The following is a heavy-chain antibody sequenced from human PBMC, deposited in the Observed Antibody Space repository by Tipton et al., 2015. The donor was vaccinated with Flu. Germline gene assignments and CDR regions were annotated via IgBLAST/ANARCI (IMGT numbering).Heavy chain of an antibody. CDR3: ARTGTTGYYYYYMDV. Sequence: SLRLSCVASGFTFTGFGMNWVRQAPGKGLEWVSYIDSSSSTIYYADSVKGRFTISRDNAKNSLSLQMNSLRAEDTAVYYCARTGTTGYYYYYMDVWGKGTTVTVSS. CDR1: GFTFTGFG. J-gene: IGHJ6*03. V-gene: IGHV3-48*01. CDR2: IDSSSSTI. D-gene: IGHD1-1*01.